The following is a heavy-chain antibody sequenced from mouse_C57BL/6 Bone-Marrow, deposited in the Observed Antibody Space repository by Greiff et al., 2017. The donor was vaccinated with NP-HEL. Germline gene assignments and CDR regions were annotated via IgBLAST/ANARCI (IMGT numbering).Heavy chain of an antibody. Sequence: VQLQQPGAELVKPGASVKLSCKASGYTFTSYLMHWVKQRPGRGLEWIGRIDPNSGGTKYNEKFKSKATLTVDKPSNTAYMQLNSLTSEDSAVYYWASYCDSCRSFAYWGQGTTLTVSA. V-gene: IGHV1-72*01. CDR3: ASYCDSCRSFAY. D-gene: IGHD1-1*01. J-gene: IGHJ2*01. CDR1: GYTFTSYL. CDR2: IDPNSGGT.